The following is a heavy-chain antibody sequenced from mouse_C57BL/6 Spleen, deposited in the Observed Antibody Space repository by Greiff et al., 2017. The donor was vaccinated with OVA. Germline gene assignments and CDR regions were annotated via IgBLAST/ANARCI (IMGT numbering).Heavy chain of an antibody. V-gene: IGHV14-4*01. CDR1: GFNIKDDY. CDR3: TRQLRLLSWFAY. J-gene: IGHJ3*01. D-gene: IGHD3-2*02. CDR2: IDPENGDT. Sequence: VQLQQSGAELVRPGASVKLSCTASGFNIKDDYMHWVKQRPEQGLEWIGWIDPENGDTEYASKFQGKATITADTSSNTAYLQLSSRTSEDTAVYYCTRQLRLLSWFAYWGKGTLVTVSA.